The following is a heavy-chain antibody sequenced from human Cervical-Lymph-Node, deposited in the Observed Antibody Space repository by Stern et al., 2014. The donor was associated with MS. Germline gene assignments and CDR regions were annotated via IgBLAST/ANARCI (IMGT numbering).Heavy chain of an antibody. CDR1: GYSFTSYW. V-gene: IGHV5-51*01. D-gene: IGHD2-2*02. Sequence: EVQLVESGAEVKKPGESLKISCKGSGYSFTSYWIGWVRQMPGKGLEWMGIIYPGDSDTRYSPSFQGQVTISADKSISTAYLQWSSLKASDTAMYYCARHCSSTSCYTPFDYWGQGTLVTVSS. CDR3: ARHCSSTSCYTPFDY. CDR2: IYPGDSDT. J-gene: IGHJ4*02.